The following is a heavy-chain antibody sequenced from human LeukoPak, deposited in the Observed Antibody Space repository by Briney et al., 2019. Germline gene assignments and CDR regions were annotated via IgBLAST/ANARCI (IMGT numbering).Heavy chain of an antibody. CDR1: GFTFSSYA. CDR2: ISGSGGST. Sequence: GGSRRLSCAASGFTFSSYAMGWVRQAPGKGLDCVSAISGSGGSTYYADSVKGRFTISRDNSKNTLYLQMNSLRAEDTAVYYCAKDRWEGPSNWFDPWGQGTLVTVSS. J-gene: IGHJ5*02. V-gene: IGHV3-23*01. CDR3: AKDRWEGPSNWFDP. D-gene: IGHD1-26*01.